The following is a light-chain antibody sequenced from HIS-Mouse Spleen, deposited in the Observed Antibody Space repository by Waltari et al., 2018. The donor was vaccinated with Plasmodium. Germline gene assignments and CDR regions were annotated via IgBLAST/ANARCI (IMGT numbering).Light chain of an antibody. V-gene: IGKV3-20*01. CDR3: QQYGSSPRT. Sequence: EIVLTQTPGTLSLSPGERATLSCRASQSVSSIYLAWYQQKPGQAPRLLIYGASSRATGIPDMFSGSGSGTDFTLTIGKLEPEDFAVYYCQQYGSSPRTFGQGTKVEI. CDR1: QSVSSIY. J-gene: IGKJ1*01. CDR2: GAS.